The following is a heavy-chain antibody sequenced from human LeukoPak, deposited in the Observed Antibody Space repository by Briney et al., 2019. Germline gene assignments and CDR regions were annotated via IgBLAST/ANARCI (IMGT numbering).Heavy chain of an antibody. J-gene: IGHJ4*02. CDR3: ARDRGWLQYIDY. CDR2: IGPGPSHT. V-gene: IGHV3-21*04. Sequence: GGSLRLSCAASGFTFNTYGMNWVRQAPGKGLEWLSYIGPGPSHTYYADSVRGRFVISRDDAKSSLYLQMSSLRAEDTALYYCARDRGWLQYIDYWGQGTLVTVSS. CDR1: GFTFNTYG. D-gene: IGHD5-24*01.